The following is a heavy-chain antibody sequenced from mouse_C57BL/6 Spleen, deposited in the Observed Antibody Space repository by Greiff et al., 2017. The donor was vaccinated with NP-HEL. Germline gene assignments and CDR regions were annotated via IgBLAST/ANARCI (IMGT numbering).Heavy chain of an antibody. Sequence: VQLQQSGPELVKPGASVKISCKASGYTFTDYYMNWVKQSHGQGLEWIGDINPNNGGTSYNQKFKGKATLTVDKSSSTAYMKLRSLTSEDSAVYYCARGPGFAYWGQGTLVTVSA. J-gene: IGHJ3*01. CDR1: GYTFTDYY. CDR3: ARGPGFAY. V-gene: IGHV1-26*01. CDR2: INPNNGGT.